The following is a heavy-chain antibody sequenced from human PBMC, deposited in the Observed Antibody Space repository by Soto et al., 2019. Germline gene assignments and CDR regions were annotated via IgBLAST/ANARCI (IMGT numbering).Heavy chain of an antibody. CDR2: ISYDGSNK. D-gene: IGHD6-6*01. CDR1: GFTFSSYA. Sequence: QVQLVESGGGVVQPGRSLRLSCAASGFTFSSYAMHWVRQAPGKGLEWVAVISYDGSNKYYADSVKGRFTISRDNSKNTLYLQMNSLRAEDTAVCYCARAHSSSSGWFDPWGQGTLVTVSS. CDR3: ARAHSSSSGWFDP. V-gene: IGHV3-30-3*01. J-gene: IGHJ5*02.